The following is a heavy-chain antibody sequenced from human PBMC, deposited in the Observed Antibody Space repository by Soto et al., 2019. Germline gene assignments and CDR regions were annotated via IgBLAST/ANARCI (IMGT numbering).Heavy chain of an antibody. D-gene: IGHD2-2*01. J-gene: IGHJ6*02. Sequence: QVQLVQSGAEVKKPGSSVKVSCKASGGTFSSYAISWVRQAPGQGLEWMGGIIPIFGTANYAQKFQGRVTITADESTSSATXELSSLRSEDTAVYYCARAKIVLVPAAPQYYGMDVWGQGTTVTVSS. V-gene: IGHV1-69*12. CDR1: GGTFSSYA. CDR2: IIPIFGTA. CDR3: ARAKIVLVPAAPQYYGMDV.